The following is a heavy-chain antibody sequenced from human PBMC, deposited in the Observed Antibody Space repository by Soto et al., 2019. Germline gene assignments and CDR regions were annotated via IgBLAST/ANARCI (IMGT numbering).Heavy chain of an antibody. Sequence: GESLKICCKVAGDNFIDNWIGWVRQMPGKGLEWMGIIFVADSDTRYSPSFQGQVTISADRSISTAYLQWSSLKASDTAIYYCARPGELTPFADGMDVWGQGTTVTVPS. D-gene: IGHD3-16*01. CDR1: GDNFIDNW. J-gene: IGHJ6*02. V-gene: IGHV5-51*01. CDR2: IFVADSDT. CDR3: ARPGELTPFADGMDV.